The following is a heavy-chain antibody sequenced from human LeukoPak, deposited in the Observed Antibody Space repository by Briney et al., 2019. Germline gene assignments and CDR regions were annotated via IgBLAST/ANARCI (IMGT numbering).Heavy chain of an antibody. CDR2: ISSSSSVR. V-gene: IGHV3-48*02. J-gene: IGHJ3*02. CDR1: GFTFSTYA. CDR3: AREYSPQPPYDAFDI. D-gene: IGHD2-15*01. Sequence: GGSLRLSCAASGFTFSTYAMIWVRQAPGKGLEWLSYISSSSSVRYYADSVKGRFTISRDNAKDSLFLQMNSLRDEDTAVYYCAREYSPQPPYDAFDIWGQGTMVTVSS.